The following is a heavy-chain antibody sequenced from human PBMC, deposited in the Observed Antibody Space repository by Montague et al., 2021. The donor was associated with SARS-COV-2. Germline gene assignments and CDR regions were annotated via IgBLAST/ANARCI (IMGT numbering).Heavy chain of an antibody. V-gene: IGHV4-39*07. CDR3: ARFREAGDVLDY. Sequence: SETLSLTCTVSGGSIGASSHFWGWVRQPPGKGLEWIGIIYSSGTTSYIPSLKSRLTISSDTSKNQFSLRLASVTAADTAVYYCARFREAGDVLDYWGQGNPVTVSP. D-gene: IGHD7-27*01. J-gene: IGHJ4*02. CDR2: IYSSGTT. CDR1: GGSIGASSHF.